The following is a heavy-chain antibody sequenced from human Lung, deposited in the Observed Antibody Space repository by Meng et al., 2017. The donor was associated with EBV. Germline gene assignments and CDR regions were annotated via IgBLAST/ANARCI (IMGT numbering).Heavy chain of an antibody. D-gene: IGHD2-15*01. V-gene: IGHV4-30-2*05. J-gene: IGHJ4*02. CDR2: IYYSGST. Sequence: RQEPRSGLAKPSQTLSLTCAVSSGSISSATSSWNWIRQRPGKGLEWIGYIYYSGSTYYNPSLKSRVTISVDTSKNQFSLKLSSVTAADTAVYYCAREWCSGGSCYPDYWGQGTLVTVSS. CDR1: SGSISSATSS. CDR3: AREWCSGGSCYPDY.